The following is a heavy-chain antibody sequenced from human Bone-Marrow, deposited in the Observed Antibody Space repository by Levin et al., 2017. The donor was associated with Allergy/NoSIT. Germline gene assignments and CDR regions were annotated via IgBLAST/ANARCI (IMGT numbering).Heavy chain of an antibody. CDR1: GFTFDDYA. J-gene: IGHJ4*02. Sequence: SCAASGFTFDDYAIHWVRQAPGKGLEWVSGISWNSGSIGYADSVKGRFTISRDNAKNSLYLQMNSLRAQDTALYYCAKDKGGGEGGGDCWYFDYWGQGTLVTVSS. CDR2: ISWNSGSI. V-gene: IGHV3-9*01. D-gene: IGHD2-21*02. CDR3: AKDKGGGEGGGDCWYFDY.